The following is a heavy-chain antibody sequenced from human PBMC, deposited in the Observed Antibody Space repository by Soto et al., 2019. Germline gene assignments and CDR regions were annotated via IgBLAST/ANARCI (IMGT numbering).Heavy chain of an antibody. CDR1: GFTFSSYA. CDR3: AKDSGYLGYCSGGSCYPLDAFDI. CDR2: ISGSGGST. J-gene: IGHJ3*02. V-gene: IGHV3-23*01. D-gene: IGHD2-15*01. Sequence: GGSLRLSCAASGFTFSSYAMSWVRQAPGKGLEWVSAISGSGGSTYYADSVKGRFTISRDNSKNTLYLQMNSLRAEDTAVYYCAKDSGYLGYCSGGSCYPLDAFDIWGQGTMVTVSS.